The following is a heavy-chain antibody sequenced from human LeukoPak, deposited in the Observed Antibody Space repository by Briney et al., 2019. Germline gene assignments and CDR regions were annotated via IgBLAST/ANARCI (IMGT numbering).Heavy chain of an antibody. V-gene: IGHV4-39*01. Sequence: PSETLSLTCAVAGGSINSNTYYWGWIRQPPGKGLEWIGSVYSSGSTYYNPSLKSRVAISVDTSKNQFSLRLSSVTAPDTAVYYCARRSRSGFFDYWGQGTLVTVSS. CDR3: ARRSRSGFFDY. J-gene: IGHJ4*02. CDR2: VYSSGST. CDR1: GGSINSNTYY. D-gene: IGHD3-10*01.